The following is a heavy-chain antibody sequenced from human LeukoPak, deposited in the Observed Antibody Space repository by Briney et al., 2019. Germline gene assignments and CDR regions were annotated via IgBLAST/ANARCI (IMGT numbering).Heavy chain of an antibody. Sequence: SETISLTCTVSGGSISSYYWSWIRQPAGKGLVWIGRIYTSGSTNYNPSLKSRVTMSVDTSKNQFSLKLSSVTAAYTAVYYCARPPVAGSSWYTYNFDYWGQGTLGTVSS. CDR2: IYTSGST. CDR1: GGSISSYY. CDR3: ARPPVAGSSWYTYNFDY. J-gene: IGHJ4*02. V-gene: IGHV4-4*07. D-gene: IGHD6-13*01.